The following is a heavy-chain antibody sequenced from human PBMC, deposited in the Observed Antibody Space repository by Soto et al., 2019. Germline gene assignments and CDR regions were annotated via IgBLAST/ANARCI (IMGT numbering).Heavy chain of an antibody. Sequence: EVQLVESGGGLVKPGGSLRLSCAASGFTFSNAWMSWVRQAPGKGLEWVGRIKSKTDGGTTDYAAPVKGRFTISRDDSKNTLYLQMNSLKTEDTAVYYCTTAQIVVVIEAFDIWGQGTMVTVSS. CDR1: GFTFSNAW. CDR2: IKSKTDGGTT. V-gene: IGHV3-15*01. J-gene: IGHJ3*02. D-gene: IGHD3-22*01. CDR3: TTAQIVVVIEAFDI.